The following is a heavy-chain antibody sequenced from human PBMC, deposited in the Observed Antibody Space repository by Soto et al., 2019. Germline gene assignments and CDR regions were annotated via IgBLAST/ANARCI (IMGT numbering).Heavy chain of an antibody. D-gene: IGHD5-12*01. CDR2: ISGSGGST. Sequence: EVQLLESGGGLVQPGGSLRLSCAASGFTFNSYAMSWVRQPPGKGLEWVLGISGSGGSTNYAESVKGRFTISRDNSKNTLYLQMNSLRAEDTAVYYCAKKYSNSWYAFDIWGQGTMVTVSS. J-gene: IGHJ3*02. V-gene: IGHV3-23*01. CDR1: GFTFNSYA. CDR3: AKKYSNSWYAFDI.